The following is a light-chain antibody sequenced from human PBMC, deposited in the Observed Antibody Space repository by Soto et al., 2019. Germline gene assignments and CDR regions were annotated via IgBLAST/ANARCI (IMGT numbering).Light chain of an antibody. V-gene: IGKV1-9*01. CDR1: QGISNY. CDR3: QQLNSYPLT. CDR2: AAS. J-gene: IGKJ4*01. Sequence: DIQLTQSPSFLPASVGDRVTITCRASQGISNYLAWYQQKPGKAPGLLMYAASTLQRGVLSRFSGSGSGTEFTLTIGNLQPEDFATYYCQQLNSYPLTFGGGTKVDIK.